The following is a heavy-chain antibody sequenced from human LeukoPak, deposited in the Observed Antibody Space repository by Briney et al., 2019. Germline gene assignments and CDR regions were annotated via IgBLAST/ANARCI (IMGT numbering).Heavy chain of an antibody. CDR2: ISYDGSNK. V-gene: IGHV3-30*04. J-gene: IGHJ4*02. Sequence: GGSLRLSCAASGFTFSSYAMHWVRQAPGKGLEWVAVISYDGSNKYYADSVKGRFTNSRDNAKNSLYLQMNSLRVEDTAVYYCAKVAKYYYGSETYYFFEQWGQGTPVTASS. CDR1: GFTFSSYA. CDR3: AKVAKYYYGSETYYFFEQ. D-gene: IGHD3-10*01.